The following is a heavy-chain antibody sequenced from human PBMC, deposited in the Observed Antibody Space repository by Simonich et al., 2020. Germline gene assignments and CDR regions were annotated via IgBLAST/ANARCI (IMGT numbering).Heavy chain of an antibody. V-gene: IGHV1-2*02. CDR1: GYTFTGYY. D-gene: IGHD6-13*01. J-gene: IGHJ1*01. CDR3: ARSHIAAAGTGYFQH. Sequence: QVQLVQSGAEVKKPGASVKVSCKASGYTFTGYYMHWVRQAPGQGLEWMGWINPNSGGTNYAQKFQGRVTRTRDTSISTAYMELSRLRSADTAVYYCARSHIAAAGTGYFQHWGQGTLVTVSS. CDR2: INPNSGGT.